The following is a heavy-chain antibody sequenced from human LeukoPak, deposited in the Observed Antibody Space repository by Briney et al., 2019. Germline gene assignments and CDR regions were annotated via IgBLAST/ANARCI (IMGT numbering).Heavy chain of an antibody. CDR3: ARYCSGSICYSGVDY. CDR2: ISSDGGST. J-gene: IGHJ4*02. D-gene: IGHD2-15*01. V-gene: IGHV3-23*01. CDR1: GFTFSSYM. Sequence: GGSLRLSCAASGFTFSSYMMTWVRQAPGKGLEWVSTISSDGGSTYYADSVKGRFTISRDNSKNTLYLQMSSLRAEDTAVYYCARYCSGSICYSGVDYWGQGTLVPVPS.